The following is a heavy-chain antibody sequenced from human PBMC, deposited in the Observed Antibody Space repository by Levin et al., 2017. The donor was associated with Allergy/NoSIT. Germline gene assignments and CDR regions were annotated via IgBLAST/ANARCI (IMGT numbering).Heavy chain of an antibody. D-gene: IGHD4-11*01. CDR1: GASLTSSY. CDR3: ATYRDYYGMDV. Sequence: SETLSLTCTVSGASLTSSYWTWIRQSPEKGLEWIGYITYRGSTSYNPSLKSRVTISIAMAKNQISLELSSVTAADTTVYYCATYRDYYGMDVWGLGTTVTVSS. J-gene: IGHJ6*02. CDR2: ITYRGST. V-gene: IGHV4-59*01.